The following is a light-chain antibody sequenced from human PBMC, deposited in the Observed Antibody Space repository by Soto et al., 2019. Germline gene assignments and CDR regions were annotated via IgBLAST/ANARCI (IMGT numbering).Light chain of an antibody. J-gene: IGKJ5*01. CDR3: QQYHTSSIT. V-gene: IGKV1-5*01. Sequence: DIKISLSPSTLSASVGDRVTITRRASQTISSWLAWYQQKPGKAPNLLIYDASTLERGVPSRFSGTGSGTEFTLTIDRLQPDDFATYYCQQYHTSSITFGQGTRLEIK. CDR2: DAS. CDR1: QTISSW.